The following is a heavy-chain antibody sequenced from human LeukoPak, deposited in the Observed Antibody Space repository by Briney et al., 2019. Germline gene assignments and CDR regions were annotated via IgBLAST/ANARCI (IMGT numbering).Heavy chain of an antibody. V-gene: IGHV4-39*01. Sequence: SETLSLTCAVSGGSISSYYWGWIRQPPGKGLEWIGSIYYSGSTYYNPSLKSRVTISVDTSKNQFSLKLSSVTAADTAVYYCARHRGVQRVGNWFDPWGQGTLVTVSS. D-gene: IGHD1-1*01. CDR1: GGSISSYY. CDR2: IYYSGST. CDR3: ARHRGVQRVGNWFDP. J-gene: IGHJ5*02.